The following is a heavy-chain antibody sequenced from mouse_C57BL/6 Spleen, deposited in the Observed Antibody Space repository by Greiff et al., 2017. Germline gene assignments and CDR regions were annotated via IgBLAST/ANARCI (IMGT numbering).Heavy chain of an antibody. CDR3: ARLGAYHDY. D-gene: IGHD2-10*01. CDR1: GYTFTDYY. V-gene: IGHV1-26*01. Sequence: EVQLQQSGPELVKPGASVKISCKASGYTFTDYYMNWVKQSHGKSLEWIGDINPNNGGTSYNQKFKGKATLTVDKSSSTAYMELRSLTSEDSAVYYCARLGAYHDYWGQGTTLTVSS. CDR2: INPNNGGT. J-gene: IGHJ2*01.